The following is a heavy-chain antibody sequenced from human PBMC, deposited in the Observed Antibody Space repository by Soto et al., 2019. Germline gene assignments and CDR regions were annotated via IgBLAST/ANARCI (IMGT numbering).Heavy chain of an antibody. Sequence: SETLSLTCSVSGGSISSNIYYWAWIRQPPGKGLEWIGTISYRGSTYYNTSLKSRVTISVDTSKSQFSLNLSLVTAADTAVYYCATMGTPATGLYFFDYWGQGSLVTVSS. CDR2: ISYRGST. V-gene: IGHV4-39*07. CDR1: GGSISSNIYY. J-gene: IGHJ4*02. CDR3: ATMGTPATGLYFFDY. D-gene: IGHD2-15*01.